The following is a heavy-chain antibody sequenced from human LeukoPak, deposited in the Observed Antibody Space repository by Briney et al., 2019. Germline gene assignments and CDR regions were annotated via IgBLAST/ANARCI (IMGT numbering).Heavy chain of an antibody. D-gene: IGHD1-26*01. CDR3: TRHSGSYYEFDY. CDR1: GFTFGEYA. CDR2: IRSKGYGGTK. J-gene: IGHJ4*02. Sequence: GGSLRLSCTASGFTFGEYAMNWFRQAPGKGLEWVGFIRSKGYGGTKEYAASVKGRFTISRDDSKSIAYLQMSSLKTEDTAVYYCTRHSGSYYEFDYWGQGTLVTVSS. V-gene: IGHV3-49*03.